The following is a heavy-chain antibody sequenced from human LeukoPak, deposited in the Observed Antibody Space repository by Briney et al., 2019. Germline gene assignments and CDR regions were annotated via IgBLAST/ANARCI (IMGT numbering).Heavy chain of an antibody. D-gene: IGHD6-19*01. Sequence: GESLKISCAASGFTFSSYGMSWVRQAPGKGLEWLSVISRDGDTKFHADFLKGRFTISRDNSKKTLYLEMDSLGAEDTALYYCARGPFARVAGTDSYYGMDVWGQGTTVTVSS. V-gene: IGHV3-23*01. J-gene: IGHJ6*02. CDR2: ISRDGDTK. CDR3: ARGPFARVAGTDSYYGMDV. CDR1: GFTFSSYG.